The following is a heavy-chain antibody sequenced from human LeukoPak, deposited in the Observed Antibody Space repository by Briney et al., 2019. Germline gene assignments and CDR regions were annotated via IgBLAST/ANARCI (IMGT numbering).Heavy chain of an antibody. CDR3: AREGGNFDFVY. D-gene: IGHD4-23*01. J-gene: IGHJ4*02. Sequence: PSETLPLTCTVSGDSINIHHDFSGWIRQHPGKGLEWIGYVNYIGSTFCHRSLKSRVIISLDTSQNQFSLTLTTVSAAVWAGEHCAREGGNFDFVYWGQGSLFTVSS. V-gene: IGHV4-31*03. CDR2: VNYIGST. CDR1: GDSINIHHDF.